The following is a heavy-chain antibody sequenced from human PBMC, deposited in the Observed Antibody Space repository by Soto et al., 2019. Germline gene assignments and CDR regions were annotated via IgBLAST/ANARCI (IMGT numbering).Heavy chain of an antibody. CDR3: AREDRSDIACDY. J-gene: IGHJ4*02. V-gene: IGHV4-31*03. Sequence: QVQLQESGPGLVKPSQTLSLTCTVSGGSISSGGYYWSWIRQHPGKGLEWIGYIYYSGSTYYNPSLRGRITISADTSKNQFSLKLSSVTAADTAVYYCAREDRSDIACDYWGQGTLVTVSS. CDR2: IYYSGST. CDR1: GGSISSGGYY. D-gene: IGHD2-15*01.